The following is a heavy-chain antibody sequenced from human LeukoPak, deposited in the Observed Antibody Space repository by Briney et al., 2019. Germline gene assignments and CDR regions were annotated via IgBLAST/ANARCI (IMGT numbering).Heavy chain of an antibody. D-gene: IGHD1-14*01. CDR2: IYHSGST. V-gene: IGHV4-38-2*02. CDR3: ARDGNPS. Sequence: PSETLSLTCTVSGYSISSGYYWGWIRQPPGKGLEWIGSIYHSGSTYYNPSLKSRVTISVDTSKNQFSLKLSSVTAADTAVYYCARDGNPSWGQGTLVTVSS. J-gene: IGHJ4*02. CDR1: GYSISSGYY.